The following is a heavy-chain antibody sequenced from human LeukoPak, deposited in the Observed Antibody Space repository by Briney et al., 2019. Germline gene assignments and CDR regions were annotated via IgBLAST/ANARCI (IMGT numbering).Heavy chain of an antibody. CDR3: ARGPGWDTAMVGGPGYYFDY. J-gene: IGHJ4*02. CDR2: INPNSGGT. Sequence: ASVKVSCKPSGYTFTVYYMHSVPPAPGQGLEWMGCINPNSGGTNYAQKVQGRVTMTRDTSISTVYMELSRLRSDDTAVYYCARGPGWDTAMVGGPGYYFDYWGQGTLVTVSS. D-gene: IGHD5-18*01. CDR1: GYTFTVYY. V-gene: IGHV1-2*02.